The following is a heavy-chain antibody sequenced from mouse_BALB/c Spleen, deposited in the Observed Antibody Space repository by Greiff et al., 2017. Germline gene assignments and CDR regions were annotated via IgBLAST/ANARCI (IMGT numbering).Heavy chain of an antibody. CDR2: INPDSSTI. CDR3: ARRAFMIPYYYAMDY. CDR1: GFDFSRYW. D-gene: IGHD2-4*01. J-gene: IGHJ4*01. Sequence: EVKLVESGGGLVQPGGSLKLSCAASGFDFSRYWMSWVRQAPGKGLEWIGEINPDSSTINYTPSLKDKFIISRDNAKNTLYLQMSKVRSEDTALYYCARRAFMIPYYYAMDYWGQGTSVTVSS. V-gene: IGHV4-1*02.